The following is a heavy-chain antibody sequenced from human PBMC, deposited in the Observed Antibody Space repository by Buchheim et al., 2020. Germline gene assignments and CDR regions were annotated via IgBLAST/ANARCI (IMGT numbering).Heavy chain of an antibody. V-gene: IGHV3-30-3*01. CDR3: ARSSTKARWDY. J-gene: IGHJ4*02. Sequence: QVQLVESGGGVVQPGRSLRLSCAASGFTFSSYAMHWVRQAPGKGLEWVAVISYDGSNKYYADSVKGRFTISSDNSKNTLYLQMNSLRAEDTAVYYCARSSTKARWDYWGQGTL. D-gene: IGHD2-2*01. CDR1: GFTFSSYA. CDR2: ISYDGSNK.